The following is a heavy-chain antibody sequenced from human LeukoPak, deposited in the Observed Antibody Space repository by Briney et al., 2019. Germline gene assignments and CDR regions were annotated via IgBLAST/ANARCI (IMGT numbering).Heavy chain of an antibody. CDR3: AREASGGYFDY. CDR1: GYTFSSYY. J-gene: IGHJ4*02. D-gene: IGHD4-23*01. CDR2: INPTGDST. Sequence: ASVKVPCKASGYTFSSYYMHWVRQAPGQGLEWVGLINPTGDSTNYAQNFRGRVTMTRDTSTSTVYMDLSSLRSEDTAVYYCAREASGGYFDYWGQGTLVTVSS. V-gene: IGHV1-46*01.